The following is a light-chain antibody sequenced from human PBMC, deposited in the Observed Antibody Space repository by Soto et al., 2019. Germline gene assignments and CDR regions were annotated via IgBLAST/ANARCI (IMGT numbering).Light chain of an antibody. CDR3: QTWATGIRV. Sequence: QLVLTQSPSASASLGASVKLTCTLSSGHSSYAIAWHQHQPGKGPRYLMNINSDGSHTKGDGIPDRFSGSSSGAERYLTISSLQSEDEADYYCQTWATGIRVFGGGTKLTVL. J-gene: IGLJ3*02. CDR2: INSDGSH. CDR1: SGHSSYA. V-gene: IGLV4-69*01.